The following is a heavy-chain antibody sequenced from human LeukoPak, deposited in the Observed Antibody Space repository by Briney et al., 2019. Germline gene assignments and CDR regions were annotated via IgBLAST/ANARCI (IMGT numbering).Heavy chain of an antibody. V-gene: IGHV4-59*08. J-gene: IGHJ4*02. CDR3: ARHCSSTTCYGFDS. CDR1: GGSISSYY. Sequence: SETLSLTCTVSGGSISSYYWSWIRQAPGKGLEWIGYIYYSGSTNYNPSLKSRVTISVDTPKHQFSLKLSSVTAADTAVYYCARHCSSTTCYGFDSWGQGTLVTVSS. D-gene: IGHD2-2*01. CDR2: IYYSGST.